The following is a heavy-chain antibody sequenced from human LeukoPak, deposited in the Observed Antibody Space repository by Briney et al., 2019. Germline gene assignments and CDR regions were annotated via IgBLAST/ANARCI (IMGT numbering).Heavy chain of an antibody. Sequence: GGSLRLSCAASGFTFSSYEMNWVRQAPGKGLEWVSYISSSGSTIYYADSVKGRFTISRDNSKNTLYLQMNSLRAEDAAVYYCARAPVTSCRGAYCYPFDYWGQGTLVTVSS. D-gene: IGHD2-21*01. J-gene: IGHJ4*02. CDR2: ISSSGSTI. CDR3: ARAPVTSCRGAYCYPFDY. CDR1: GFTFSSYE. V-gene: IGHV3-48*03.